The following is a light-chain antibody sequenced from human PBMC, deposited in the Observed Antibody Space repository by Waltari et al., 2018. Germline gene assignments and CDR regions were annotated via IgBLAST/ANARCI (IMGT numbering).Light chain of an antibody. V-gene: IGLV4-69*01. J-gene: IGLJ3*02. CDR1: SGHTSNI. CDR2: VKSDGSH. CDR3: QTGGHGTWV. Sequence: QLVLTQSPSASASLGASVKLTCTLSSGHTSNIVAWLQQQPEKGPRYLMKVKSDGSHSKGDGVPDRFSGSSSGAERYLTISGLQSEDEADYYCQTGGHGTWVFGGGTKLTVL.